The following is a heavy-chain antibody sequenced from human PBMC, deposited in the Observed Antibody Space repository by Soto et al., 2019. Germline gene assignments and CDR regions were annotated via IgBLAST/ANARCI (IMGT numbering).Heavy chain of an antibody. Sequence: WSSVKRAWKASGYSFTRSGVSWVRLAPGQGLEWMGWINPNSGGTNYAQKFQGWVTMTRDTSISTAYMELSRLRSDDTAVYYCARTPIGYCISTSCYSTPDYYYYGMDVWGQGTTVTVSS. V-gene: IGHV1-2*04. CDR2: INPNSGGT. CDR1: GYSFTRSG. CDR3: ARTPIGYCISTSCYSTPDYYYYGMDV. J-gene: IGHJ6*02. D-gene: IGHD2-2*01.